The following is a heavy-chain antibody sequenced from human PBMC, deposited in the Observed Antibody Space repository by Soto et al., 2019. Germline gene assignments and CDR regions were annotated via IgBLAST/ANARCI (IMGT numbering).Heavy chain of an antibody. CDR3: SIVTAYGMDV. V-gene: IGHV1-69*01. J-gene: IGHJ6*02. CDR2: IIPVYGTP. D-gene: IGHD2-15*01. CDR1: GGTFNKYA. Sequence: QVQLEQSGAEVKKPGPSLKVSCKATGGTFNKYAISWVRQAPGQGLEWMAGIIPVYGTPNYAQRFQDRVTIIADESTPTAYMEVNSLTSEDTAIYYCSIVTAYGMDVWGPGTTVIVSS.